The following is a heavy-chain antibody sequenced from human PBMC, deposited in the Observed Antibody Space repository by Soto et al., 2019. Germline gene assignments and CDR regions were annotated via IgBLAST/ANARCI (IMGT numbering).Heavy chain of an antibody. J-gene: IGHJ6*02. CDR3: ARVPHISMVRGVTSPNHYYYGMDV. V-gene: IGHV1-69*13. CDR1: GGTFSSYA. Sequence: SVKVSCKASGGTFSSYAISWVRQAPGQGLEWVGGIIPIFGTANYAQKFQGRVTITADESTSTAYMELSSLRSEDTAVYYCARVPHISMVRGVTSPNHYYYGMDVWGQGTTVTVSS. D-gene: IGHD3-10*01. CDR2: IIPIFGTA.